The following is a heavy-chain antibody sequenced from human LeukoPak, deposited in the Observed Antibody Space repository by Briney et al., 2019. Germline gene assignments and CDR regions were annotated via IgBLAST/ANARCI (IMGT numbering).Heavy chain of an antibody. CDR1: GGSISSSNW. V-gene: IGHV4-4*02. CDR2: IYHSGST. Sequence: PSETLSLTCAVSGGSISSSNWWSWVRQPPGKGLEWIGEIYHSGSTNYNPSLKSRVTISVAKSKNQFSLKLSSVTAADTAVYYCARRNRGSGSYYNLHYYYYYMDVWGKGTTVTISS. D-gene: IGHD3-10*01. J-gene: IGHJ6*03. CDR3: ARRNRGSGSYYNLHYYYYYMDV.